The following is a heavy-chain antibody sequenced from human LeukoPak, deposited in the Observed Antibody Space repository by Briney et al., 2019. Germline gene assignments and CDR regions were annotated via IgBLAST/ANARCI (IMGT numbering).Heavy chain of an antibody. CDR1: GYTFTDYY. CDR3: ARQYYDSSGYPDYYFDY. J-gene: IGHJ4*02. Sequence: GASVKVSCKASGYTFTDYYMHWVRQAPGQGLEWMGWVNSNSGGTYYAQSFQGRVTMTRDTSISTAYMELSSLGSEDTAVYYCARQYYDSSGYPDYYFDYWGQGTLVTVSS. CDR2: VNSNSGGT. V-gene: IGHV1-2*02. D-gene: IGHD3-22*01.